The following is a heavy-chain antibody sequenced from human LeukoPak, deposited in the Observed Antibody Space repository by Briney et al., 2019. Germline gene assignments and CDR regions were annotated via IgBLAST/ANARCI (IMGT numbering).Heavy chain of an antibody. CDR3: ARVGGCSGGSCYPRLDY. CDR2: IIPILGIA. J-gene: IGHJ4*02. Sequence: SVKVSCKASGGTFSSYAISWVRQAPGQGLEWMGRIIPILGIANYAQKFQGRVTITADKSTSTAYMELSSLRSEDTAVYYCARVGGCSGGSCYPRLDYWGQGTLVTVSS. V-gene: IGHV1-69*04. CDR1: GGTFSSYA. D-gene: IGHD2-15*01.